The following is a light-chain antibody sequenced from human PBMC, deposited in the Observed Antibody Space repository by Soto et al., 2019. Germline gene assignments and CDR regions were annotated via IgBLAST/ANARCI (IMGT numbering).Light chain of an antibody. CDR3: QQYNNWPRT. CDR2: DVS. CDR1: QSVSSN. J-gene: IGKJ1*01. Sequence: EIVMTQFPATVSVSPGERATLSCRASQSVSSNLVWYQQKPGQAPRLLIYDVSTRATGIPARFSGSGFGTEFTLTISSLQSEDFAVYYRQQYNNWPRTFGQGTKVDIK. V-gene: IGKV3-15*01.